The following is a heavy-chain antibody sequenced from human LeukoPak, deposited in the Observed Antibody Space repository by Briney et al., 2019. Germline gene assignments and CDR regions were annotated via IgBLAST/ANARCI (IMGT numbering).Heavy chain of an antibody. CDR1: GGTFNSYA. D-gene: IGHD3-22*01. CDR2: IIAIFRTA. J-gene: IGHJ4*02. CDR3: ARHSGYHSTTHLDY. Sequence: ASVKVSCKTSGGTFNSYAISWVRQAPGQGLVWMGGIIAIFRTANYARKFQGRVTITADEFMSTVYMELSSLRSEDTAVYYCARHSGYHSTTHLDYWGQGTLVTVSS. V-gene: IGHV1-69*13.